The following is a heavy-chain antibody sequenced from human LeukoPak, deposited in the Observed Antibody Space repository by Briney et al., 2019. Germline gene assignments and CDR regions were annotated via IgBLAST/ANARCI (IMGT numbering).Heavy chain of an antibody. D-gene: IGHD1-7*01. J-gene: IGHJ3*02. V-gene: IGHV3-64*01. Sequence: QPGGSLRLSCAASGFSFNNYAMYWDRQSPGKGLEYVSAINSNGGSTNYANSVKDRFTISRDNSKNTLYLQMGSLRAGDMAVYYCARGGGYNWNWGYAFDIWGQGTMVTVSS. CDR2: INSNGGST. CDR1: GFSFNNYA. CDR3: ARGGGYNWNWGYAFDI.